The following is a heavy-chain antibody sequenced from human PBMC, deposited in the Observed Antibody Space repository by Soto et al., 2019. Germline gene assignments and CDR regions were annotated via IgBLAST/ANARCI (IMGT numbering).Heavy chain of an antibody. Sequence: EVQLLESGVVLVQPGWSLILSCATSGFTFSSYAMSWVRQAPGKGLEWVSAISGSGGSTYYADSVKGRFTISRDNSNNTLYLQTTSLRAEDTAVYSGAKDPIYDLGYWSSTSCYNWFDPWGQGTLVTVSS. CDR1: GFTFSSYA. V-gene: IGHV3-23*01. CDR3: AKDPIYDLGYWSSTSCYNWFDP. J-gene: IGHJ5*02. CDR2: ISGSGGST. D-gene: IGHD2-2*03.